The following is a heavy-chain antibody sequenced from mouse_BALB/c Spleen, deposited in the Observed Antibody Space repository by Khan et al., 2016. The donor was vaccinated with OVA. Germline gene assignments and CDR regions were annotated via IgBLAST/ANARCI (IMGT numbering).Heavy chain of an antibody. CDR2: INPNNGDT. Sequence: EVQLQQSGPELVKPGASVKISCKTSGYTFTEYTMHWVRQSHGKSLEWIGGINPNNGDTTHNQQFKGNATLTVDKSSSTAYMELRSLTSDDSAVFYCARWYFGSTWFAYWGQGTLVTVSA. J-gene: IGHJ3*01. D-gene: IGHD1-1*01. V-gene: IGHV1-18*01. CDR1: GYTFTEYT. CDR3: ARWYFGSTWFAY.